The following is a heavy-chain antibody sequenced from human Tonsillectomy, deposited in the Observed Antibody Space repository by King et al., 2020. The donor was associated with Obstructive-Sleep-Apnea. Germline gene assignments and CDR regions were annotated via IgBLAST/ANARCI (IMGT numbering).Heavy chain of an antibody. CDR3: ARHERDDSSGYYYLYYFDY. CDR2: IYYSGSN. J-gene: IGHJ4*02. V-gene: IGHV4-59*08. Sequence: QLQESGPGLVKPSETLSLTCTVSGGSISSYYWSWIRQPPGKGLEWIGYIYYSGSNKYNPSLKSRVTISVDTSKNQFSLKLSSVTAADTAVYYCARHERDDSSGYYYLYYFDYWGQGTLVTVSS. CDR1: GGSISSYY. D-gene: IGHD3-22*01.